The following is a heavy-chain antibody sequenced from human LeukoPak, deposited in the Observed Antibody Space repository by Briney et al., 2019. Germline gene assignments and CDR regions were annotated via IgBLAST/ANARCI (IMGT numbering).Heavy chain of an antibody. CDR1: GGTFSSYA. CDR3: ARALRQQLVTGWFDP. CDR2: IIPILGIA. D-gene: IGHD6-13*01. J-gene: IGHJ5*02. Sequence: SVKVSCKASGGTFSSYAISWVRQAPGQGLEWMGRIIPILGIANYAQKFQGRVTITADKSTSTAYMELSSLRSEDTAVYYCARALRQQLVTGWFDPWGQGTLVTVSS. V-gene: IGHV1-69*04.